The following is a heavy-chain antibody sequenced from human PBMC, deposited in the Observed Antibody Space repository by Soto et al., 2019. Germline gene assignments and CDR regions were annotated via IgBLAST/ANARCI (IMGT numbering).Heavy chain of an antibody. D-gene: IGHD6-19*01. J-gene: IGHJ3*02. CDR3: AYRQSEAVAGGDDAFDI. V-gene: IGHV2-5*01. CDR2: MYWNDDK. CDR1: GFSLSTSGVG. Sequence: ESGPTLVNPTQTLTLTCTFSGFSLSTSGVGVGWIRQPPGKALEWLAFMYWNDDKRYSPSLKSRLTITKDTSKNQVVLTMTNMDPVDTATYYCAYRQSEAVAGGDDAFDIWGQGTMVTVSS.